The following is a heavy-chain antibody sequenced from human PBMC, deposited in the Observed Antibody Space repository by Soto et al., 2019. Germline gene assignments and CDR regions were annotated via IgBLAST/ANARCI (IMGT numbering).Heavy chain of an antibody. D-gene: IGHD3-3*01. Sequence: GGSLRLSCAASGFTFSSYSMNWVRQAPGKGLEWVSAISGSSGSTYYADSVKGRFTISRDNSKNTLYLQMNSLRAEDTAVYYCAKYYDFWSGQYYFDYWGQGTLVTVSS. CDR3: AKYYDFWSGQYYFDY. J-gene: IGHJ4*02. CDR2: ISGSSGST. CDR1: GFTFSSYS. V-gene: IGHV3-23*01.